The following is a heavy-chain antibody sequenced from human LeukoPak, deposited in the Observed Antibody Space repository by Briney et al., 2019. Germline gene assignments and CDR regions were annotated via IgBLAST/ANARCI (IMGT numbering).Heavy chain of an antibody. Sequence: SETLSLTCTVSGGSISSYYWSWIRQPPGKGLEWIAYIYYSGITNYNPSLKSRVTISVDTSKNQFSLKLSSVTAADTAVYYCARGVVVVVAATKAADYYYYYYMDVWGKGTTVTVSS. CDR2: IYYSGIT. D-gene: IGHD2-15*01. CDR3: ARGVVVVVAATKAADYYYYYYMDV. J-gene: IGHJ6*03. V-gene: IGHV4-59*01. CDR1: GGSISSYY.